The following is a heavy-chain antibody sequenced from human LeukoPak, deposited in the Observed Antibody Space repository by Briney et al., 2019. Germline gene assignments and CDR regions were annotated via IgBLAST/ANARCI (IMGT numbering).Heavy chain of an antibody. V-gene: IGHV3-53*01. Sequence: GSLRLSCAASGFTVSSCFMGWVRLAPGKGLEWVSVIYNVGSTYYADSVKGRFTQSRDNSKNTVYLQMNNLRAEDTAVYYCAGGGDVVGALFDSWGQGTPVTVSS. D-gene: IGHD1-26*01. CDR3: AGGGDVVGALFDS. J-gene: IGHJ4*02. CDR2: IYNVGST. CDR1: GFTVSSCF.